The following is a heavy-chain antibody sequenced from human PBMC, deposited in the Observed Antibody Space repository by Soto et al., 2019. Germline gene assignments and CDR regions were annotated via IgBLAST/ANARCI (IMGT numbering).Heavy chain of an antibody. CDR3: ARVLLWFGELLNYYGMDV. CDR2: IYHSGST. CDR1: GYSISSGYY. J-gene: IGHJ6*02. V-gene: IGHV4-38-2*01. D-gene: IGHD3-10*01. Sequence: NPSETLSLTCAVSGYSISSGYYWGWIRQPPGKGLEWIGSIYHSGSTYYNPSLKSRVTISVDTSKNQFSLKLSSVTAADTAVYYCARVLLWFGELLNYYGMDVWGQGTTVTVSS.